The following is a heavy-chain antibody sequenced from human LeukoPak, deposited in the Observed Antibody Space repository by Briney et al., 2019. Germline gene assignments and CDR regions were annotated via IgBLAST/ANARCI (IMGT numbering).Heavy chain of an antibody. CDR2: ISGSGGST. CDR3: AEAVPTGHWYFDL. V-gene: IGHV3-23*01. Sequence: GGSLTLSCAASGFTLSSYAMSWVRQAPGKGLEWVSAISGSGGSTYYADPVRGRFTISRDNSKNTLYLQMNNLRVEDTAVYYCAEAVPTGHWYFDLWGRGTLVTVSS. CDR1: GFTLSSYA. J-gene: IGHJ2*01. D-gene: IGHD4-17*01.